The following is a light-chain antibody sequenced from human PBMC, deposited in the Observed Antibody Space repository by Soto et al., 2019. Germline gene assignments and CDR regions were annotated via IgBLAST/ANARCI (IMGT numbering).Light chain of an antibody. CDR2: AAS. J-gene: IGKJ5*01. CDR1: QSVNRN. Sequence: EILLTQSPATLSVSPGERATLSCRSSQSVNRNLGWYQQKPGQAPRLLIFAASTRAPGIPARFSGSGSGTEFTLTISGLRSEDFAVYSCQHYNSWTSITFGQGTRLEVK. CDR3: QHYNSWTSIT. V-gene: IGKV3-15*01.